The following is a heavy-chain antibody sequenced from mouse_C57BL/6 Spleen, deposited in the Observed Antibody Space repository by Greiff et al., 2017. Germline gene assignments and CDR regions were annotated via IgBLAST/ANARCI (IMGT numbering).Heavy chain of an antibody. Sequence: EVQLQQSGAELVRPGASVKLSCTASGFNIKDAYMHWVKQRPEQGLEWIGWIDPENGDTEYASKFQGKATITADTSSNTAYLQLSSLTSEDTAVYYCTTRDYGGFAYWGQGTLVTVSA. D-gene: IGHD1-1*01. CDR3: TTRDYGGFAY. J-gene: IGHJ3*01. CDR1: GFNIKDAY. V-gene: IGHV14-4*01. CDR2: IDPENGDT.